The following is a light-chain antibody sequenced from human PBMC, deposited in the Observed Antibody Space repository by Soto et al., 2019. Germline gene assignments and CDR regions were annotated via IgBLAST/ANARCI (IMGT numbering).Light chain of an antibody. CDR3: QQYDNWPT. CDR2: GAS. CDR1: QGIRND. V-gene: IGKV3-15*01. J-gene: IGKJ1*01. Sequence: MTQSPSSLSASVGDRVTITCRASQGIRNDLVWYQQKAGQAPRLLIYGASTRATGIPARFSGSGSGTEFTLTISSLQSEDFAVYYCQQYDNWPTFGQGTKVDIK.